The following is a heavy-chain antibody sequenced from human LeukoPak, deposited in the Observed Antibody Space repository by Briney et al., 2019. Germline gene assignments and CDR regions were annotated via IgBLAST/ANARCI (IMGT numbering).Heavy chain of an antibody. CDR2: ISGSGGST. J-gene: IGHJ4*02. V-gene: IGHV3-23*01. Sequence: GGSLRLSCAASGFTFSNAWMSWVRQAPGRGLEWVSAISGSGGSTYYADSVKGRFTISRDNSKNTLYLQMNSLRAEDTAVYYCAKDGASIVVVIPFDYWGQETLVTVSS. CDR3: AKDGASIVVVIPFDY. CDR1: GFTFSNAW. D-gene: IGHD3-22*01.